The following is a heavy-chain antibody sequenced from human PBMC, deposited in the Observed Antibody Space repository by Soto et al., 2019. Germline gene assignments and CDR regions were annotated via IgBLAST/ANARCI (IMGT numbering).Heavy chain of an antibody. CDR2: INHSGST. CDR3: ARDILRNVWGSYCSYYYYYYGMDV. V-gene: IGHV4-34*01. D-gene: IGHD3-16*01. J-gene: IGHJ6*02. CDR1: GGSFSGYY. Sequence: PSETLSLTCAVYGGSFSGYYWSWIRQPPGKGLEWIGEINHSGSTNYNPSLKSRVTISVDTSKNQFSLKLSSVTAADTAVYYCARDILRNVWGSYCSYYYYYYGMDVWGQGTTVTVSS.